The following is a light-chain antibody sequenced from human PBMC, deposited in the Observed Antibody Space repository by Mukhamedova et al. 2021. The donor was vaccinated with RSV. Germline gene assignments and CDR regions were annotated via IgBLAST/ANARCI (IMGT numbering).Light chain of an antibody. V-gene: IGLV6-57*02. Sequence: GSSGSIASNYVQWYQQRPGSAPTTVIYEDNQRPSGVPDRFSGSIDSSSNSASLTISGLKTEDEADYYCSAYTSSSTLVVFGGGTK. CDR2: EDN. CDR1: SGSIASNY. J-gene: IGLJ2*01. CDR3: SAYTSSSTLVV.